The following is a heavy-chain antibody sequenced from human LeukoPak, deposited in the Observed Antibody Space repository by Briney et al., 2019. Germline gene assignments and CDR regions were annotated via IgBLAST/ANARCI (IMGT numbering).Heavy chain of an antibody. Sequence: PGGSRRLSCAASGFTFKYYAMSWVRQAPGKGPEWVSAITASGGDTYHADSVKGRFTISRDNTKNTLYLRMNSLRVEDSAVYYCTKGSRDSRPYYFDFWGQGILVTLPS. J-gene: IGHJ4*02. D-gene: IGHD3-3*01. V-gene: IGHV3-23*01. CDR1: GFTFKYYA. CDR2: ITASGGDT. CDR3: TKGSRDSRPYYFDF.